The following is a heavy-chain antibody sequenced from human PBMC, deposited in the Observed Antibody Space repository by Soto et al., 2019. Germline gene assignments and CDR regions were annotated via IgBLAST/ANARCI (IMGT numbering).Heavy chain of an antibody. CDR3: VRGLFTGSPHFFF. CDR1: EFTFSNYW. CDR2: IGADGSEK. V-gene: IGHV3-7*05. D-gene: IGHD1-26*01. Sequence: GGSLRLSCFASEFTFSNYWMTWVRQIPGKGLEWVANIGADGSEKNYVDSVKGRFTVSRDNAKRSLYLQMNNLRVEDTAVYYCVRGLFTGSPHFFFWGQGTLVTVPQ. J-gene: IGHJ4*02.